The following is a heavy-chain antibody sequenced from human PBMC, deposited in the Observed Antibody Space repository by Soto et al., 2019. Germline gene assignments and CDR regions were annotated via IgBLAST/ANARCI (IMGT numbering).Heavy chain of an antibody. J-gene: IGHJ5*02. D-gene: IGHD6-13*01. Sequence: GGSLRLSCAASGFTFSDYYMSWIRQAPGKGLEWVSYISSSSSYTNYADSVKGRFTISRDNAKNSLYLQMNSLRAEDTAVYYCASSADSSSWPNWFDPWGQGTLVTVSS. V-gene: IGHV3-11*03. CDR2: ISSSSSYT. CDR1: GFTFSDYY. CDR3: ASSADSSSWPNWFDP.